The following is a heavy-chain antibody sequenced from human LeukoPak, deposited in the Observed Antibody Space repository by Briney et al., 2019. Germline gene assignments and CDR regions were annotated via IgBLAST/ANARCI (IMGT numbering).Heavy chain of an antibody. Sequence: SSETLSLTCAVYGGSFSGYYWSWIRQPPGKGLEWIGEINHSGSTNYNPSLKSRVTISVDTSKNQFSLKLSSVTAADTAVYYCARGTDILTRGRDYSYYIDVWGKGTTVTVSS. J-gene: IGHJ6*03. V-gene: IGHV4-34*01. CDR3: ARGTDILTRGRDYSYYIDV. CDR1: GGSFSGYY. CDR2: INHSGST. D-gene: IGHD3-9*01.